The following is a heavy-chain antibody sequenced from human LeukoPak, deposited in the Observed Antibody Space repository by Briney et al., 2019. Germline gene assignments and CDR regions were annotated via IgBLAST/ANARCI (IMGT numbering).Heavy chain of an antibody. CDR1: GGSISSGSHY. V-gene: IGHV4-61*02. CDR3: ARAVGGGDAFDI. CDR2: IYTSGST. Sequence: SETLSLTCTLSGGSISSGSHYWSWIRHPAGKGLGWIGRIYTSGSTNYNPSLKSRVTISVDTSKNQFSLKLSSVTAADTAVYYCARAVGGGDAFDIWGQGTMVTVSS. D-gene: IGHD3-16*01. J-gene: IGHJ3*02.